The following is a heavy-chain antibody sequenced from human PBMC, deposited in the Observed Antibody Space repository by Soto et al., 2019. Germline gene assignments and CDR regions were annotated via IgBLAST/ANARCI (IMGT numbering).Heavy chain of an antibody. CDR1: GGAFSSYD. J-gene: IGHJ6*02. CDR3: ATRLAEGYLGMDV. V-gene: IGHV1-69*01. Sequence: QVQLVQSGAEVKKPGSSVKVSCKTSGGAFSSYDISWGRQAPGQGLEWMGGIIPLFGTTNYAQKFQGRVTLTAAESTSTVFINLYGLRYAVTAVYDCATRLAEGYLGMDVRGQGTTVAVSS. D-gene: IGHD1-1*01. CDR2: IIPLFGTT.